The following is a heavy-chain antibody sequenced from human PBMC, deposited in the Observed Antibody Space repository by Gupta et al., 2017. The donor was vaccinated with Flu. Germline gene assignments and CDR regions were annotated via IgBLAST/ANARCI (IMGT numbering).Heavy chain of an antibody. V-gene: IGHV4-39*01. CDR2: IYYSGST. J-gene: IGHJ4*02. D-gene: IGHD3-22*01. CDR1: GGSISSSSYY. Sequence: QLQLQESGPGLVKPSETLSLTCTVSGGSISSSSYYWGWIRQPPGKGLEWIGSIYYSGSTYYNPSLKSRVTISVDTSKNQFSLKLSSVTAADTAVHYCARYYDSSGCLDYWGQGTLVTVSS. CDR3: ARYYDSSGCLDY.